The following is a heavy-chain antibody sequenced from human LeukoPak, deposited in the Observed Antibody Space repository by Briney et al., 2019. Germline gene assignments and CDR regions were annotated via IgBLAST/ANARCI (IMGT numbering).Heavy chain of an antibody. CDR2: INHSGST. CDR3: ARVYTIFGVVLYGFDY. V-gene: IGHV4-34*01. D-gene: IGHD3-3*01. CDR1: GGSFSGYY. J-gene: IGHJ4*02. Sequence: SETLSLTCAVYGGSFSGYYWSWIRQPPGKGLEWIGEINHSGSTNYNPSLKSRVTISVDTSKNQFSLKLSSATAADTAVYYCARVYTIFGVVLYGFDYWGQGTLVTVSS.